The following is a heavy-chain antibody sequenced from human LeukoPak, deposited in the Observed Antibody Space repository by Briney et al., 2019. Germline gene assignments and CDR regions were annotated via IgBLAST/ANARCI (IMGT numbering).Heavy chain of an antibody. CDR1: GFTFSDYG. V-gene: IGHV3-30*18. Sequence: QTGGSLRLSWAASGFTFSDYGMHWVRQAAGTGLEWVGVILYDGGNKYYADSVKGRFTISRDNSKNTLYLQMNSLRAEDTAVYYCAKSGIVVVPAALFDYWGQGTLVTVCS. J-gene: IGHJ4*02. CDR3: AKSGIVVVPAALFDY. D-gene: IGHD2-2*01. CDR2: ILYDGGNK.